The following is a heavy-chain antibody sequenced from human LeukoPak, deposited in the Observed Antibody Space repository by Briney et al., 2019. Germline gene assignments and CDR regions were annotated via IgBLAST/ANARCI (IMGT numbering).Heavy chain of an antibody. CDR1: GYTFTGYY. CDR2: INPNSGGT. Sequence: ASVKVSCKTSGYTFTGYYTHWLRQAPGQGLEWMGWINPNSGGTNYAQKFQGRVTVTRATSISTACSELSRLISNDTAVYYCARDVLNGDGYDYWGQGTLVTVSS. J-gene: IGHJ4*02. CDR3: ARDVLNGDGYDY. D-gene: IGHD4-17*01. V-gene: IGHV1-2*02.